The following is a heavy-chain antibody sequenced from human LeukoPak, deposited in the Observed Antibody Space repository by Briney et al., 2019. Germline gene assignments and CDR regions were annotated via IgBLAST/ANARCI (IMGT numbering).Heavy chain of an antibody. CDR2: IYYSGST. CDR3: ARHSSSWHSFDF. J-gene: IGHJ4*02. Sequence: SETLSLTCTVCGGSISSGSYYWSWIRQPPGKGLEWIGSIYYSGSTYYNPSLKSRVTISVDTSKNQFSLKLSSVTAADTAVYYCARHSSSWHSFDFWGQGTLVTVSS. V-gene: IGHV4-39*01. CDR1: GGSISSGSYY. D-gene: IGHD6-13*01.